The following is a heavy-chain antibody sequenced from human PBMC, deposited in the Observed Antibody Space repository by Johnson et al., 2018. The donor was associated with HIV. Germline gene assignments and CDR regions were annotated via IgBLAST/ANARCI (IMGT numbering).Heavy chain of an antibody. V-gene: IGHV3-30*18. Sequence: QVQLVESGGGVVQPGRSLRLSCAASGFPFSSYGMLWVRQAPGKGLEWVAVISYDGNNKYYADSVKGRFTISRDNSKNTLYLQMTSLRAEDTALYYCAKGGIGSGFFDIWGQGTMVTVSS. D-gene: IGHD1-14*01. CDR3: AKGGIGSGFFDI. CDR1: GFPFSSYG. CDR2: ISYDGNNK. J-gene: IGHJ3*02.